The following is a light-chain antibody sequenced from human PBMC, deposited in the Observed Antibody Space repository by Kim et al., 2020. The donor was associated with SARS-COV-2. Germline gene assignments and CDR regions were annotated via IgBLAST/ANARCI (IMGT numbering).Light chain of an antibody. V-gene: IGKV3-11*01. J-gene: IGKJ4*01. CDR3: QQRSNWPT. CDR2: DAS. Sequence: SLPPGERATLSCRASQSVSSYLACYQQKPGQAPRLLIYDASNRATGIPARFSGSGSGTDFTLTISSLEPEDFAVYYCQQRSNWPTFGGGTKVDIK. CDR1: QSVSSY.